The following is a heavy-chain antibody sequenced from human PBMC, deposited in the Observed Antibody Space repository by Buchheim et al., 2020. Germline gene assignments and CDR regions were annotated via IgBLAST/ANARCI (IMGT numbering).Heavy chain of an antibody. CDR1: GYTFTGYY. D-gene: IGHD3-3*01. CDR3: ARDYNEDTIFGVVIEILDV. CDR2: INPNSGGT. Sequence: QVQLVQSGAEVKKPGASVKVSCKASGYTFTGYYMHWVRQAPGQGLEWMGWINPNSGGTNYAQKFQGWVTMTRDTSISPAYMELSRLRSDDTAVYYCARDYNEDTIFGVVIEILDVWGQGTT. J-gene: IGHJ6*02. V-gene: IGHV1-2*04.